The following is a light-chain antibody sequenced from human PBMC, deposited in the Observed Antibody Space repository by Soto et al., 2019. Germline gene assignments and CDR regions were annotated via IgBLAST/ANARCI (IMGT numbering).Light chain of an antibody. Sequence: DIVMTQSPDSLAVSLGERATINCKSSQSLLYFSNNKNYLAWYQQKPGQPPKLLIYWASTRESGVPDRFSGDGSGTDFTLTISSLQAEDVAVYYCQQYYSTPQTFGQGTKVEIK. J-gene: IGKJ1*01. CDR3: QQYYSTPQT. CDR2: WAS. CDR1: QSLLYFSNNKNY. V-gene: IGKV4-1*01.